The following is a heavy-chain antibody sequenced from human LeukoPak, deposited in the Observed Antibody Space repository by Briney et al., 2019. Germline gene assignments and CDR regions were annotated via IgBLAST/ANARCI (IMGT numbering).Heavy chain of an antibody. Sequence: KAGASLQISCQGSGSRFTSYWSSWVRQLPGKGLEWMGRIDPSDSYTNYSPSFQGHVTISADKSISTAYLQWSSLKASDAAMYHCARHSSRYSGYDLNDAFDIWGQGTMVTVSS. V-gene: IGHV5-10-1*01. D-gene: IGHD5-12*01. J-gene: IGHJ3*02. CDR2: IDPSDSYT. CDR1: GSRFTSYW. CDR3: ARHSSRYSGYDLNDAFDI.